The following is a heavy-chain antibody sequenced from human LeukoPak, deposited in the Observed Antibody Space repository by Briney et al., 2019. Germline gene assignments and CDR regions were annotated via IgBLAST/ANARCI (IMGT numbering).Heavy chain of an antibody. CDR2: IYHTGST. CDR3: ASRKLGNDY. D-gene: IGHD7-27*01. V-gene: IGHV4-59*01. CDR1: GGSISSYY. Sequence: SETLSLTCTVYGGSISSYYWSWIRQPPGKGLEWIGYIYHTGSTSYSPSLKSRVTISADTSQNQFSLKLSSVTAADTAVYYCASRKLGNDYWGQGTLVTVSS. J-gene: IGHJ4*02.